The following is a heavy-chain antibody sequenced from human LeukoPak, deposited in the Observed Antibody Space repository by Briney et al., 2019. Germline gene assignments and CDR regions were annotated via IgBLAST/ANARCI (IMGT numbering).Heavy chain of an antibody. Sequence: GGSLRLSCAASGFTFSSYGMHWVRQAPGKGLEWVSSISSSSNYIYYADSVKGRFTISRDNAKNSLYLQMNSLRAEDTAVYYCARESIAVRQVVNWYFDLWGRGTLVTVSS. D-gene: IGHD6-6*01. CDR2: ISSSSNYI. J-gene: IGHJ2*01. CDR3: ARESIAVRQVVNWYFDL. CDR1: GFTFSSYG. V-gene: IGHV3-21*01.